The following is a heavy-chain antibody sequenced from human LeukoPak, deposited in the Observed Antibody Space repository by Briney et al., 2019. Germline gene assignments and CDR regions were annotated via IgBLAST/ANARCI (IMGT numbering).Heavy chain of an antibody. CDR2: IDSSSDTI. J-gene: IGHJ4*02. CDR3: ARDATVGVPGTLYFDH. V-gene: IGHV3-48*03. Sequence: GGSLRLSCAASGFTFRSYEMNWVRQAPGKGLGWVSYIDSSSDTIHYGDSVKGRFTISRDNAKNSLYLQMNSLRVEDTAVYYCARDATVGVPGTLYFDHWGPGILVTVSS. D-gene: IGHD6-19*01. CDR1: GFTFRSYE.